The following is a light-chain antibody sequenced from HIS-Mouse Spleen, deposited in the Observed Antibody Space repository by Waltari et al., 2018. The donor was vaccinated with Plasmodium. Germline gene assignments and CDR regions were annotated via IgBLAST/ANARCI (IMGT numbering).Light chain of an antibody. Sequence: QSALTQPASVSGSPGQSITIPCPGTSRDVGGFNLVSWYQQHPGKAPKLMIYEGSKRPSGVSNRFSGSKSGNTASLTISGLQAEDEADYYCCSYAGSSTNWVFGGGTKLTVL. V-gene: IGLV2-23*01. CDR3: CSYAGSSTNWV. CDR2: EGS. CDR1: SRDVGGFNL. J-gene: IGLJ3*02.